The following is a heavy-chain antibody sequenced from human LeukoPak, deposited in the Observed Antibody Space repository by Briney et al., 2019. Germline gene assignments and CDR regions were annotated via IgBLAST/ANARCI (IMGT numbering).Heavy chain of an antibody. CDR2: ISSSSSYI. V-gene: IGHV3-21*01. CDR1: GFTFSSYS. J-gene: IGHJ4*02. D-gene: IGHD5-18*01. Sequence: TGGSLRLSCAASGFTFSSYSMNWVRQAPGKGLEWVSSISSSSSYIYYADSVKGRFTISRDNAKNSLYLQMNSLRAEDTAVYYCARVDTAMVTAGYWGQGTLVTVSS. CDR3: ARVDTAMVTAGY.